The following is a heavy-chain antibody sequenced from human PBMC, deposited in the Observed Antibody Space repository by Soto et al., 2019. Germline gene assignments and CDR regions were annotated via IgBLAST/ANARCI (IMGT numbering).Heavy chain of an antibody. J-gene: IGHJ4*02. CDR3: AKGEYSSSWLYDY. CDR1: GFTFSSYA. V-gene: IGHV3-30*18. CDR2: ISYDGSNK. Sequence: QVQLVESGGGVVQPGRSLRLSCAASGFTFSSYAMHWVRQAPGKGLEWVAVISYDGSNKYYANSVKGRFTISRDNSKNTLYLQMNSRRAEDTAVYDCAKGEYSSSWLYDYWGQGTLVTVSS. D-gene: IGHD6-13*01.